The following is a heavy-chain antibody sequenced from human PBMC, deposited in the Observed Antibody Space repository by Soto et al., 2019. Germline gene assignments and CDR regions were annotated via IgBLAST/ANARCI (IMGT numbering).Heavy chain of an antibody. CDR2: IYYSGST. CDR3: ARVGVLRYFDWLKRWFWFDP. D-gene: IGHD3-9*01. V-gene: IGHV4-59*01. J-gene: IGHJ5*02. CDR1: GGSISSYY. Sequence: PSETLSLTCTVSGGSISSYYWSWIRQPPGKGLEWIGYIYYSGSTNYNPSLKSRVTISVDTSKNQFSLKLSSVTAADTAVYYCARVGVLRYFDWLKRWFWFDPWGQGTLVTVSS.